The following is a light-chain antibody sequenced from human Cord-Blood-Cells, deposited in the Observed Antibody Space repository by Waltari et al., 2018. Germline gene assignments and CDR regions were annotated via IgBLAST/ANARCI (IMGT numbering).Light chain of an antibody. CDR2: GAS. J-gene: IGKJ2*01. Sequence: EIVLTPSPGTLSLSPGERATRSCPASQSVSSGYLAWYQQKPGQAPRLLIYGASSTATGIPDRFSGSGSGTDFTLTISRLEPEDFAVYYCQQYGSSPMYTFGQGTKLEIK. CDR3: QQYGSSPMYT. V-gene: IGKV3-20*01. CDR1: QSVSSGY.